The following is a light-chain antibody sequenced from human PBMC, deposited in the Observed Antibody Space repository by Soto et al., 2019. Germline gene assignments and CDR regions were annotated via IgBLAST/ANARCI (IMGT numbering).Light chain of an antibody. V-gene: IGKV3-20*01. Sequence: EIVLTQSPDTLSLSPGESATLSCRASQSVSARLAWYKHKPGQPPRLLISGASSRATGIPDRFSGSGSGTDFTLTISRLEPEDFAVYYCQQYGSSPRITFGQGTRLEIK. CDR3: QQYGSSPRIT. CDR2: GAS. J-gene: IGKJ5*01. CDR1: QSVSAR.